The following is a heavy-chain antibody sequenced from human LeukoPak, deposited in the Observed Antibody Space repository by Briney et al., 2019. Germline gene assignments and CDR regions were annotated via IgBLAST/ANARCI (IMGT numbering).Heavy chain of an antibody. D-gene: IGHD3-10*01. CDR1: GFTFSSYE. V-gene: IGHV3-48*03. Sequence: GGSLRLSCAASGFTFSSYEMNWVRQVPGKGLEWVSYISSGGSSIYYADSVKGRFTISRDNAKNSLSLQMNSLRAEDTAVYYCARGKSRYYGSGSYFDYWGQGTLVTVSS. CDR3: ARGKSRYYGSGSYFDY. J-gene: IGHJ4*02. CDR2: ISSGGSSI.